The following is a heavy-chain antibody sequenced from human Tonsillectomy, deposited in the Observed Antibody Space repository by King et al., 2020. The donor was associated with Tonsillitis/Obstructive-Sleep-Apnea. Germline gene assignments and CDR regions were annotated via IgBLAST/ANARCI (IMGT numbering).Heavy chain of an antibody. J-gene: IGHJ3*02. D-gene: IGHD3-22*01. V-gene: IGHV5-51*01. CDR3: ASRAPYYYDSSGYYAYAFDI. CDR2: IYPGDSDT. CDR1: GYSFTSYW. Sequence: QLVQSGAEVKKPGESLKISCKGSGYSFTSYWIGWVRQMPGKGLEWMGIIYPGDSDTRYSPSFQGQVTNSADKSITTAYLQWSSLKASDTAMYYCASRAPYYYDSSGYYAYAFDIWGQGTMVTVSS.